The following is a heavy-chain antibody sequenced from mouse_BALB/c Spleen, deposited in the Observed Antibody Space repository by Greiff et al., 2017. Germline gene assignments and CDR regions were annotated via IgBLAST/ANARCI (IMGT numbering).Heavy chain of an antibody. D-gene: IGHD2-10*01. Sequence: EVKLMESGGGLVQPGGSMKLSCVASGFTFSNYWMNWVRQSPEKGLEWVAEIRLKSNNYATHYAESVKGRFTISRDDSKSSVYLQMNNLRAEDTGIYYCTRPPYYGNYGIFDYWGQGTTLTVSS. V-gene: IGHV6-6*02. CDR3: TRPPYYGNYGIFDY. J-gene: IGHJ2*01. CDR2: IRLKSNNYAT. CDR1: GFTFSNYW.